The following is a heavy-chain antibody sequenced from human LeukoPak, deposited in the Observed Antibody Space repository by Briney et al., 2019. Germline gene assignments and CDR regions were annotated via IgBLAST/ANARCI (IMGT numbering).Heavy chain of an antibody. Sequence: QSGGSLRLSCAASGFPFSNHAMSWVRQAPGKGLEWVSAMIGSGSSTYYADSVKGRFTISRDNARNTLFLQMNSLRVEDTAVYYCAKDETHSSGWAPFDSWGQGTLVIVSS. J-gene: IGHJ4*02. D-gene: IGHD6-19*01. V-gene: IGHV3-23*01. CDR1: GFPFSNHA. CDR2: MIGSGSST. CDR3: AKDETHSSGWAPFDS.